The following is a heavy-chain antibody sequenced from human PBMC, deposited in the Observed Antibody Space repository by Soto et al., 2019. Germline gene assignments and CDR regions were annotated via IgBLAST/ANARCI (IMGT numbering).Heavy chain of an antibody. D-gene: IGHD2-15*01. Sequence: GESLKISCTGSGYSFTSYWISWVRQMPGKGLEWMGSIDPSDSYTNCSPSFQGHVTIAADKSISTAYLQWSSLKASDTAMYYCARGAYCRVGSGYYYYYYGMERWGQGTTVTVSS. CDR3: ARGAYCRVGSGYYYYYYGMER. J-gene: IGHJ6*02. CDR2: IDPSDSYT. V-gene: IGHV5-10-1*01. CDR1: GYSFTSYW.